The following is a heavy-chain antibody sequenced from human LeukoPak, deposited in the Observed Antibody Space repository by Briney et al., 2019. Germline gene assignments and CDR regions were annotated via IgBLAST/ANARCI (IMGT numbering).Heavy chain of an antibody. J-gene: IGHJ4*02. CDR2: IYYSGST. D-gene: IGHD2-21*02. V-gene: IGHV4-59*12. Sequence: SETLSLTCTVSGGSISSSYWSWIRQPPGKGLEWIGFIYYSGSTNYNPSLKSRVTISVDTSKNQLSLKLSSVTAADTAVYYCAKEALDCGGHCGLFENWGQGTLVTVAS. CDR1: GGSISSSY. CDR3: AKEALDCGGHCGLFEN.